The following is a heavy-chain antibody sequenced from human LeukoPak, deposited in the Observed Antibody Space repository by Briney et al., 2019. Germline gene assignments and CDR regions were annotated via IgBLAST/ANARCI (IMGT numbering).Heavy chain of an antibody. D-gene: IGHD3-10*01. Sequence: GGSLRLSCAASGFTFSSYWMHWVRQAPGKGLVWVSRINSDGSSTSYADSVKGRSTISRDNAKNTLYLQMNSLRAEDTAVYYCARDPLWFGELLWDWGQGTLVTVSS. CDR2: INSDGSST. J-gene: IGHJ4*02. CDR1: GFTFSSYW. V-gene: IGHV3-74*01. CDR3: ARDPLWFGELLWD.